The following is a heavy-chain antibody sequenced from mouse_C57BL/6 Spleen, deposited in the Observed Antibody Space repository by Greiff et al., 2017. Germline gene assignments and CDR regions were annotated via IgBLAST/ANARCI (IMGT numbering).Heavy chain of an antibody. CDR1: GYTFTSYW. CDR3: ARQIYYDYDYAMDY. CDR2: IYPGSGST. V-gene: IGHV1-55*01. D-gene: IGHD2-4*01. Sequence: QVQLKESGPELVKPGASVKMSCKASGYTFTSYWITWVKQRPGQGLEWIGDIYPGSGSTNYNEKFKSKATLTVDTSSSTAYMQLSSLTSEDSAVYYCARQIYYDYDYAMDYWGQGTSVTVSS. J-gene: IGHJ4*01.